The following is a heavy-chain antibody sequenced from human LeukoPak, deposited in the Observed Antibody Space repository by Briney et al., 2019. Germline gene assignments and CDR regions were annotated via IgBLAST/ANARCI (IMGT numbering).Heavy chain of an antibody. J-gene: IGHJ5*02. CDR2: IYWNDDK. Sequence: SGPTLVKPTQTLTLTCTFSGFSLSTSGVGVGWIRQPPGKALEWLALIYWNDDKRYSPSLKPRLTITKDTSKNQVVLTLTNMDPVDTATYYCANTIYDILTGYYKGWFDPWGQGTLVTVSS. V-gene: IGHV2-5*01. D-gene: IGHD3-9*01. CDR1: GFSLSTSGVG. CDR3: ANTIYDILTGYYKGWFDP.